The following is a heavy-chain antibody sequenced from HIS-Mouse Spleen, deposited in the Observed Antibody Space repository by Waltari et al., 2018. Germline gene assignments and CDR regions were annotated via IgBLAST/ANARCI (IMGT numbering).Heavy chain of an antibody. CDR2: IYHSGST. CDR1: GYSISRGYH. Sequence: QVQLQESGPGLVKPSETLSLTCTVSGYSISRGYHWGWIRQPPGKGLEWIGSIYHSGSTYYNPSLKSRVTISVDTSKNQFSLKLSSVTAADTAVYYCARVAAAARDWFDPWGQGTLVTVSS. D-gene: IGHD6-13*01. V-gene: IGHV4-38-2*02. J-gene: IGHJ5*02. CDR3: ARVAAAARDWFDP.